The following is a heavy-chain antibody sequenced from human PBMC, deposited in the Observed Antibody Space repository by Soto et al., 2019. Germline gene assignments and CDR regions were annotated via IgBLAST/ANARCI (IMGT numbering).Heavy chain of an antibody. D-gene: IGHD6-13*01. CDR1: GFTFSSYS. Sequence: PGGSLRLSCEASGFTFSSYSMNWVRQAPGKGLEWVSSISSSSSYIYYADSVKGRFTISRDNAKNSLYLQMNSLRAEDTAVYYCARDRVESSAGTVAFDIWGQGTMVTVSS. CDR3: ARDRVESSAGTVAFDI. V-gene: IGHV3-21*01. J-gene: IGHJ3*02. CDR2: ISSSSSYI.